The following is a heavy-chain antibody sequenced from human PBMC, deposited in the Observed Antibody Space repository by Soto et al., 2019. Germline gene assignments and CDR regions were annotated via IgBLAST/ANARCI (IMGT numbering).Heavy chain of an antibody. CDR3: ARDLWGEPH. J-gene: IGHJ4*02. Sequence: EVQLLESGGGLVQPGGALRLSCAASGFTFSSHAMSWVRQAPGKGLEWISSISAGSEGAYYADSVKGRFTISRDNSNNTLYLQMNSLRADDAAVYYCARDLWGEPHWGQGTLVTVSS. CDR2: ISAGSEGA. D-gene: IGHD3-16*01. V-gene: IGHV3-23*01. CDR1: GFTFSSHA.